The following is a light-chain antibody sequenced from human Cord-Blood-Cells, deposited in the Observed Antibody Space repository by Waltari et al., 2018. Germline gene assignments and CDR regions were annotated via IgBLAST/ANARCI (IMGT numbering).Light chain of an antibody. CDR3: CSYAGSSSWE. V-gene: IGLV2-23*01. CDR1: SSDVGSYNL. CDR2: EGS. Sequence: QSALTQPASVSGSPGQSITISCTGTSSDVGSYNLVSWYQQHPGKAPKHMIYEGSKRPSGVSNRFSCSKSGNTASLTISGLQAEDEADYYCCSYAGSSSWEFGGGTKLTVL. J-gene: IGLJ3*02.